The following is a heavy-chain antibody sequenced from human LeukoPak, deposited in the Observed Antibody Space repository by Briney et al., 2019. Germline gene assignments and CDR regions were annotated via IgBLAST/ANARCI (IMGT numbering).Heavy chain of an antibody. CDR1: GGSIGGDY. D-gene: IGHD6-19*01. CDR3: AKYGKSGWSIDN. Sequence: PSETLSLTCTVSGGSIGGDYWTWIRQPPGKGLQYIGYIYHTGATKYNPSLKSRVTMSVDTSKNQFSLKLNSVTAADTAVYFCAKYGKSGWSIDNWGQGTLVTVSS. V-gene: IGHV4-59*08. J-gene: IGHJ4*02. CDR2: IYHTGAT.